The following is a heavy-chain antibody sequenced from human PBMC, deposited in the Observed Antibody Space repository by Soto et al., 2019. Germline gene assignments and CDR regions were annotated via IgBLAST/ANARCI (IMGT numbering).Heavy chain of an antibody. CDR3: AGQYSGYDSDYYYYYYGMDV. D-gene: IGHD5-12*01. V-gene: IGHV3-11*01. CDR2: ISSSGSTI. J-gene: IGHJ6*02. CDR1: GFTFSDYY. Sequence: QVQLVESGGGLVKPGGSLRLSCAASGFTFSDYYMSWIRQAPGKGLEWVSYISSSGSTINYADSVKGRFTISRDNAKNSLDLQMNSLRAEDTAVYYCAGQYSGYDSDYYYYYYGMDVWGQGTTVTVSS.